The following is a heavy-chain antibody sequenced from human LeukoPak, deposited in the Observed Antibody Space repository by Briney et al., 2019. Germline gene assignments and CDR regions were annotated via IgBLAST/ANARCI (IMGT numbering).Heavy chain of an antibody. Sequence: GGSLRLSCVASGFIFSDYYMSWIRQAPGKGLEWLSYISGSGLTIYYADSVKGRFTISRDNAKNSLYLQMNNLRAEDTAVYYCARARFYEDYWGQGTLVTVSS. CDR2: ISGSGLTI. V-gene: IGHV3-11*04. CDR1: GFIFSDYY. D-gene: IGHD3-3*01. CDR3: ARARFYEDY. J-gene: IGHJ4*02.